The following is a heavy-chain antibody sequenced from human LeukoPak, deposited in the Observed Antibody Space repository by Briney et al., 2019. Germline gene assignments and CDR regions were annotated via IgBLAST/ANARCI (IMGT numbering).Heavy chain of an antibody. CDR1: GFTVSSNY. V-gene: IGHV3-53*01. CDR3: ARGYSVRGGY. D-gene: IGHD2-21*01. CDR2: IYSGGST. Sequence: PGGSLRLSCAASGFTVSSNYMSWVRQAPGKGLEWVSVIYSGGSTYYADSVKGRFTISRDNAKNTLYQQMNSLRVEDTAVYYCARGYSVRGGYWGQGTLVTVSS. J-gene: IGHJ4*02.